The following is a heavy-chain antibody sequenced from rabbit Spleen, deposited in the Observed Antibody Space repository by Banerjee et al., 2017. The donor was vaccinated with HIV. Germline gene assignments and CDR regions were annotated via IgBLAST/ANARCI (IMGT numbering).Heavy chain of an antibody. CDR2: GYNGGGGST. CDR3: ASSYSGDGGYGYGVFNL. J-gene: IGHJ4*01. V-gene: IGHV1S45*01. Sequence: QQQLEESGGDLVKPEGSLTLTCTASGFSFSTNYWMCWVRQAPGKGLEWIACGYNGGGGSTYYASWATGRFTISKTSSTTVTLQMTSLTAADTAMYFCASSYSGDGGYGYGVFNLWGPGTLVTVS. CDR1: GFSFSTNYW. D-gene: IGHD6-1*01.